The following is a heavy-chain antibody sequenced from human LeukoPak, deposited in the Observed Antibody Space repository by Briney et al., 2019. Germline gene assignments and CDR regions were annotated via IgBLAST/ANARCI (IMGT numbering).Heavy chain of an antibody. CDR3: ARAIVDIMTVTRNDV. V-gene: IGHV1-18*01. CDR1: GYTFTSYA. Sequence: ASVTVSCTASGYTFTSYAISWVRQAPGQGLEWMGWISNYNGNTNYAQKLKQRITMTNNTSKSSAYMQLRSLTSDATASYYSARAIVDIMTVTRNDVWGQGTLVTVSS. CDR2: ISNYNGNT. J-gene: IGHJ4*02. D-gene: IGHD5-12*01.